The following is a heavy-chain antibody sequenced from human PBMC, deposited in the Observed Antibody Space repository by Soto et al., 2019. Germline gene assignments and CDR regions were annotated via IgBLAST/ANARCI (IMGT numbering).Heavy chain of an antibody. CDR3: ARDPGEQLVLDFGDY. CDR1: GFTFSSYS. V-gene: IGHV3-21*01. Sequence: GGSLRLSCAASGFTFSSYSMNWVRQAPGKGLEWVSSISSSSSYIYYADSVKGRFTISRDNAKNSLYLQMNSLRAEDTAVYYCARDPGEQLVLDFGDYWGQGTLVTASS. J-gene: IGHJ4*02. D-gene: IGHD6-6*01. CDR2: ISSSSSYI.